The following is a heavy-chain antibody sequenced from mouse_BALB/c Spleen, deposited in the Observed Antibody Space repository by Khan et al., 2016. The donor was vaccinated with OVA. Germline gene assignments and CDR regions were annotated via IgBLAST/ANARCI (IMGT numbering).Heavy chain of an antibody. CDR2: ISGDSSNI. V-gene: IGHV5-17*02. Sequence: EVELVESGGGLVQPGGSRKLSCAASGFTFSSYGMHWVRQAPEKGLEWVAYISGDSSNIYYADTVKGRFTISRDNPKTTLFLQMTSLMSEDTAMYYCATSYYYVYYFDYWGPGTTLTVSS. D-gene: IGHD1-1*01. J-gene: IGHJ2*01. CDR1: GFTFSSYG. CDR3: ATSYYYVYYFDY.